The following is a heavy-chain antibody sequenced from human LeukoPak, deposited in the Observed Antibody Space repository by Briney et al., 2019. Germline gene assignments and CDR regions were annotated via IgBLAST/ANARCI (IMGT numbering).Heavy chain of an antibody. CDR2: ISSSGSTI. J-gene: IGHJ6*04. V-gene: IGHV3-48*03. CDR1: RFTLSSYE. CDR3: AKLGITMIGGV. D-gene: IGHD3-10*02. Sequence: GGSLRLFCAASRFTLSSYEMNWVRQAPGKGLEWVSYISSSGSTIYYADSVKGRFTISRDNAKNSLYLQMNSLRAEDTAVYYCAKLGITMIGGVWGKGTTVTISS.